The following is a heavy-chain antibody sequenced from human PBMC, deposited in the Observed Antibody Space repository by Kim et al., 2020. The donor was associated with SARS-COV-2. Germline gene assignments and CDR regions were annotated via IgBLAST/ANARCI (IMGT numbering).Heavy chain of an antibody. J-gene: IGHJ4*02. CDR3: ARDVGVRGVSYFDS. Sequence: TPPLKGRVTISLDTSKNRCSLKLTSVTTADTAVYYCARDVGVRGVSYFDSWGQGTLVTVSS. D-gene: IGHD3-10*01. V-gene: IGHV4-59*01.